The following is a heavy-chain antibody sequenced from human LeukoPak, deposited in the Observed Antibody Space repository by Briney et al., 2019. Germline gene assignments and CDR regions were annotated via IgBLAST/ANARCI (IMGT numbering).Heavy chain of an antibody. Sequence: SETLSLTCTVSGGSISSYYWSWIRQPAGKGLEWIGRIYTSGSTNYNPSLKSRVTMSVDTSKNQFSLKLSSVTAADTAVYYCARESTTVTHSYYYGMDVWGQGTTVTVSS. CDR3: ARESTTVTHSYYYGMDV. CDR1: GGSISSYY. D-gene: IGHD4-17*01. V-gene: IGHV4-4*07. J-gene: IGHJ6*02. CDR2: IYTSGST.